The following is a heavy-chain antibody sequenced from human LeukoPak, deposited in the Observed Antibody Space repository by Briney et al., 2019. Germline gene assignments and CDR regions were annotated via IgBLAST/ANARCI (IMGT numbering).Heavy chain of an antibody. CDR2: IYYSGST. V-gene: IGHV4-38-2*01. CDR3: ARGGYYDSSGYPDPYYYYGMDV. Sequence: GSLRLSCAASGFTFSDYYMSWIRQPPGKGLEWIGSIYYSGSTYYNPSLKSRVTISVDTSKNQFSLKLSSVTAADTAVYYCARGGYYDSSGYPDPYYYYGMDVWGQGTTVTVSS. J-gene: IGHJ6*02. D-gene: IGHD3-22*01. CDR1: GFTFSDYY.